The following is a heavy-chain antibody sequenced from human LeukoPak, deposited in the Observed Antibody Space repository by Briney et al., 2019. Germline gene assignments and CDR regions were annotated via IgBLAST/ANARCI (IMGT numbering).Heavy chain of an antibody. CDR2: INHSGST. D-gene: IGHD2-15*01. CDR3: ARAPGYCSGGSCSYYYGMDV. J-gene: IGHJ6*02. CDR1: GGSFSGYY. Sequence: SETLSLTCAVYGGSFSGYYWSWIRQPPGKGLEWIGEINHSGSTNYNPSLKSRVTISVDTSKNQLSLKLSSVTAADTAVYYCARAPGYCSGGSCSYYYGMDVWGQGTTVTVSS. V-gene: IGHV4-34*01.